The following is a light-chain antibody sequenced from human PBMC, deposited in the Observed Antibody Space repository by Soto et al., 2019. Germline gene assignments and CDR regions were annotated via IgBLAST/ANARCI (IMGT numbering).Light chain of an antibody. Sequence: AIRMTQSPSSLSASAGDRVTISCRAGQGIISYLSWYQKKPGKAPKLLIYAASTLQSGVPSRFSGSGSGTDFTLTISSLQPEDFATYYCQQSYSTPHTFGQGTRLEIK. CDR3: QQSYSTPHT. J-gene: IGKJ5*01. CDR2: AAS. V-gene: IGKV1-8*01. CDR1: QGIISY.